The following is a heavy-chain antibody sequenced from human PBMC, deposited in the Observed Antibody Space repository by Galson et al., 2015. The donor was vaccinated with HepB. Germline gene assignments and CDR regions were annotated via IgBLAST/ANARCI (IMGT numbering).Heavy chain of an antibody. J-gene: IGHJ5*02. D-gene: IGHD7-27*01. CDR3: ARSGIRTGGYEWFDP. Sequence: ETLSLTCTVSGGSISSYYWSWIRQPPGKGLEWIGYIYYSGSTNYNPSLKSRVTISVDTSKNQFSLKLSSVTAADTAVYYCARSGIRTGGYEWFDPWGQGTLVTVSS. CDR2: IYYSGST. V-gene: IGHV4-59*01. CDR1: GGSISSYY.